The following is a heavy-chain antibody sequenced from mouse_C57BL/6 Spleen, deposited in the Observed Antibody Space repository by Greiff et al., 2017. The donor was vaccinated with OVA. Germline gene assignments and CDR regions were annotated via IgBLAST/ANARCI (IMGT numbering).Heavy chain of an antibody. CDR2: IDPSDSET. D-gene: IGHD1-1*01. Sequence: QVQLQQPGAELVRPGSSVKLSCKASGYTFTSYWMHWVKQRPIQGLEWIGNIDPSDSETHYNQKFKDKATLTVDKSSSTAYMQLSSLTSEDSAVYYCARSYGSSYGRYFDYWGQGTTLTVSS. V-gene: IGHV1-52*01. CDR1: GYTFTSYW. J-gene: IGHJ2*01. CDR3: ARSYGSSYGRYFDY.